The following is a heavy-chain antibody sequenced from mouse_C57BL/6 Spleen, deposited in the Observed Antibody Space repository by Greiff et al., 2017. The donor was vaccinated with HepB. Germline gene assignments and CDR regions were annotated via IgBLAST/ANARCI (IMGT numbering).Heavy chain of an antibody. CDR1: GYTFTDYY. J-gene: IGHJ4*01. V-gene: IGHV1-26*01. CDR3: ARRKYDYDDYAMDY. D-gene: IGHD2-4*01. CDR2: INPNNGGT. Sequence: EVQLQQSGPELVKPGASVKISCKASGYTFTDYYMNWVKQSHGKSLEWIGDINPNNGGTSYNQKFKGKATLTVDKSSSTAYMELRSLTSEDSAVYYCARRKYDYDDYAMDYWGQGTSGTVSS.